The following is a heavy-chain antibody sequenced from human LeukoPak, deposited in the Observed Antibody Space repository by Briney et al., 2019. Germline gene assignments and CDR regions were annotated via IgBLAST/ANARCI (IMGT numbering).Heavy chain of an antibody. J-gene: IGHJ3*02. V-gene: IGHV3-30*02. CDR3: ATTYYYGSGSYSGAFDI. CDR1: GFTFSSYG. Sequence: PGGSLRLSCAASGFTFSSYGMHWVRQAPGKGLEWVAFIRHDGSNKYYADSVKGRFTISRDNSKNTLYLQMNSLRAEDTAMYYCATTYYYGSGSYSGAFDIWGQGTTVTVSS. CDR2: IRHDGSNK. D-gene: IGHD3-10*01.